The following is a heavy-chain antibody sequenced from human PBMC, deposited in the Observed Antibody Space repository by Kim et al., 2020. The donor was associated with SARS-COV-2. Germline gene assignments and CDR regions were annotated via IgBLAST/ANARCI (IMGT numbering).Heavy chain of an antibody. CDR3: ARHQTSGAYKNGMDV. V-gene: IGHV4-59*08. J-gene: IGHJ6*02. CDR1: GASITDYY. D-gene: IGHD3-16*01. CDR2: ISHDGTT. Sequence: SETLSLTCTVSGASITDYYWSWIRQPPGKGLEWIAYISHDGTTLYNSSLQSRVTISRDTSKNQVSLEVRSMTAADTAVYYCARHQTSGAYKNGMDVWGQGTTVTVFS.